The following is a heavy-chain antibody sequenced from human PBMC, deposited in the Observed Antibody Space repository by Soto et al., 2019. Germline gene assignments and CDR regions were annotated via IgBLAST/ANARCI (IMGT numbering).Heavy chain of an antibody. Sequence: GGSLRLSCAPSGFPFSSYCMSWVRQAPGKGLEWVANIKQDGSEKYYVDSVKGRFTISRDNAKNSLYLQMNSLRAEDTAVYYCARTYYYDSSGYYYNFYWGQGTLVTVS. J-gene: IGHJ4*02. CDR1: GFPFSSYC. D-gene: IGHD3-22*01. V-gene: IGHV3-7*01. CDR2: IKQDGSEK. CDR3: ARTYYYDSSGYYYNFY.